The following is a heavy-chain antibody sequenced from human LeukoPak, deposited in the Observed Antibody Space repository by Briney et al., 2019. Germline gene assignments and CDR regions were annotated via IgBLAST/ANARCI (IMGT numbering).Heavy chain of an antibody. J-gene: IGHJ5*02. Sequence: SETLSLTCTVSGGSLSSYYWSWIRQPPGKGLEWIGYIYYSGSTNYNPSLKSRVTISVDTSKNQFSLKLSSVTAADTAVYYCARRLYGDDEGDCWFDPWGQGTLVTVSS. CDR1: GGSLSSYY. V-gene: IGHV4-59*01. D-gene: IGHD4-17*01. CDR3: ARRLYGDDEGDCWFDP. CDR2: IYYSGST.